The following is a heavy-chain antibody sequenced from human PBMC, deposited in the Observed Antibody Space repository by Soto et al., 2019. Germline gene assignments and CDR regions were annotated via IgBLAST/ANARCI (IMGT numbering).Heavy chain of an antibody. J-gene: IGHJ4*02. Sequence: EVQLVESGGGLVQPGGSLRLSCAASGFTFSSYWMTWVRQAPGKGLEWVANIKEDGSQKYYVDSVKGRFTISRDNAKNSLFVQMNSLRAEDTAVYYCARDRQWGADDYYWGQGTLVTVSS. D-gene: IGHD6-19*01. V-gene: IGHV3-7*01. CDR1: GFTFSSYW. CDR2: IKEDGSQK. CDR3: ARDRQWGADDYY.